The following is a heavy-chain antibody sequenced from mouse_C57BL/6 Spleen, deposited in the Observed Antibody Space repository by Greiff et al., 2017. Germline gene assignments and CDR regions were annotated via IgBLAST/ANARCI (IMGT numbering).Heavy chain of an antibody. J-gene: IGHJ3*01. V-gene: IGHV1-18*01. D-gene: IGHD4-1*01. CDR3: AREGSNWDAWFAY. Sequence: EVQLQQSGPELVKPGASVKIPCKASGYTFTNYNMDWVKQSHGKSLEWIGDINPNNGGTIYNQKFKGRATLTVDKSSSTAYMELRSLTSEDTAVYYCAREGSNWDAWFAYWGQGTLVTVSA. CDR2: INPNNGGT. CDR1: GYTFTNYN.